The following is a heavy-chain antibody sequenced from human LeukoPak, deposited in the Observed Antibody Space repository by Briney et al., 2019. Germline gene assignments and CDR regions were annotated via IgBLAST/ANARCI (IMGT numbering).Heavy chain of an antibody. J-gene: IGHJ6*03. CDR2: IYYTGST. CDR1: GGSISSYY. D-gene: IGHD5-12*01. CDR3: ARVVYSGYDFRGAMDV. V-gene: IGHV4-59*01. Sequence: TSETLSLTCNISGGSISSYYWSWIRQPPGKGLEWIGYIYYTGSTNHNPSLKSRVTISVDTSKNQFSLKLSSVTAADTAVYYCARVVYSGYDFRGAMDVWGKGTTVTVSS.